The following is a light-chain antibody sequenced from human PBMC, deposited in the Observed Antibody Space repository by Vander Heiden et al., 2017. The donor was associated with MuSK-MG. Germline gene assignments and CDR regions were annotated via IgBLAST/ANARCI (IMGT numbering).Light chain of an antibody. CDR2: GAS. V-gene: IGKV3-15*01. CDR3: QQFTDRPPMYT. J-gene: IGKJ2*01. Sequence: IVLTQSPATLSLSPGDSATLPCRASQSFGRNLAWYQHQPGQPPRLLVYGASTRAYGAPDRFSGSGSGTEFTLTIRSLQPEDFAVYYCQQFTDRPPMYTFGQGTTLEIK. CDR1: QSFGRN.